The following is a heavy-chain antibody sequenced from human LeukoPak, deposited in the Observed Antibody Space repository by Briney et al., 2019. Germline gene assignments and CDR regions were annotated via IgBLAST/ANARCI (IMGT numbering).Heavy chain of an antibody. CDR3: ARVAYSSSWDYYFDY. J-gene: IGHJ4*02. Sequence: ASVKVSCKASGYTFTSYDINWVRQATGQGLEWMGWMNPNSGNTGYAQKLQGRVTMTRNTSISTAYMELSSLRSEDTAVYYCARVAYSSSWDYYFDYWGQGTLVTVSS. CDR2: MNPNSGNT. V-gene: IGHV1-8*01. D-gene: IGHD6-13*01. CDR1: GYTFTSYD.